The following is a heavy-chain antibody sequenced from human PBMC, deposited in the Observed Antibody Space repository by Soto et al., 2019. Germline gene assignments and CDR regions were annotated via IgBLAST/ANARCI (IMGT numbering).Heavy chain of an antibody. CDR3: ARGERQQQRDY. D-gene: IGHD6-13*01. V-gene: IGHV4-4*02. J-gene: IGHJ4*02. CDR1: GDSISSSKW. CDR2: INHSGST. Sequence: QVQLQESGPGLVKPSGTLSLTCAVSGDSISSSKWWSWVRQPPGKGLEWIGEINHSGSTNYNPSLQXRXXXSXXKSKNQFSLKLSSVSDADTAVYYCARGERQQQRDYWGQGTLVTVSS.